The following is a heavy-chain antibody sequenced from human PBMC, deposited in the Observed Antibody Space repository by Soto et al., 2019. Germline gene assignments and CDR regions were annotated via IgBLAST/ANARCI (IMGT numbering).Heavy chain of an antibody. CDR2: IDYTGSA. J-gene: IGHJ4*02. Sequence: SETLSLTCTVSGGSISSHFWFWLRQTPGKGLDWVGYIDYTGSANYNPSLLSRVRMSVDPSKNQFSLRVTSVTAADTAVYYCARGALGLYRPPLDSWGQGALVTVSS. V-gene: IGHV4-59*11. CDR1: GGSISSHF. CDR3: ARGALGLYRPPLDS. D-gene: IGHD2-2*02.